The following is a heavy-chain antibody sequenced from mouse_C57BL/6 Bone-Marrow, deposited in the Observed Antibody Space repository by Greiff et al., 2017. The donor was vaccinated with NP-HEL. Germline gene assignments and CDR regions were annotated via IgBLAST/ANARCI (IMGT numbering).Heavy chain of an antibody. CDR1: GYTFTSYW. CDR3: ARKDYYGSSYEFAY. V-gene: IGHV1-50*01. D-gene: IGHD1-1*01. J-gene: IGHJ3*01. Sequence: QVHVKQPGAELVKPGASVKLSCKASGYTFTSYWMQWVKQRPGQGLEWIGEIDPSDSYTNYNQKFKGKATLTVDTSSSTAYMQLSSLTSEDSAVYYCARKDYYGSSYEFAYWGQGTLVTVSA. CDR2: IDPSDSYT.